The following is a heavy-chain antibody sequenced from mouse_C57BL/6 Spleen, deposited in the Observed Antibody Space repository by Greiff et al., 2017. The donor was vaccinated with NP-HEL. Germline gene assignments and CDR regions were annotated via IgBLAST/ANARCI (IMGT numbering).Heavy chain of an antibody. CDR3: AREGNRDFDY. D-gene: IGHD2-1*01. CDR2: INPGSGGT. J-gene: IGHJ2*01. Sequence: VQLQQSGAELVRPGTSVKVSCKASGYAFTNYLIEWVKQRPGQGLEWIGVINPGSGGTNYNEKFKGKATLTADKSSSTAYMQLSSLTSEDSAVYFCAREGNRDFDYWGQGTTLTVSS. CDR1: GYAFTNYL. V-gene: IGHV1-54*01.